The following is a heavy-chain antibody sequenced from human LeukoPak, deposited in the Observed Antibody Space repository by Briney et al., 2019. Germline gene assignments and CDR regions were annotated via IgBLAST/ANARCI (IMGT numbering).Heavy chain of an antibody. Sequence: PGGSLRLSCAASGFTFGAYWMSWFRQAPGKGPEWVASIKDDGSAQFYVDSLEGRFTISRDNAKNTLYLQKDTMRVEDTAVYYCARHIVGEQNFDYWSQGTLVTVSS. CDR3: ARHIVGEQNFDY. D-gene: IGHD3-16*02. V-gene: IGHV3-7*01. CDR2: IKDDGSAQ. CDR1: GFTFGAYW. J-gene: IGHJ4*02.